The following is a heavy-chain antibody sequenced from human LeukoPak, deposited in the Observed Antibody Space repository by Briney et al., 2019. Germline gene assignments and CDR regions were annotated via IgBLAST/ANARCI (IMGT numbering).Heavy chain of an antibody. CDR1: GYSISSGYY. CDR2: INHSGST. V-gene: IGHV4-38-2*02. D-gene: IGHD1-14*01. Sequence: SETLSLTCTVSGYSISSGYYWGWIRQPPGKGLEWIGEINHSGSTNYNPSLKSRVTISVDTSKNQFSLKLSSVTAADTAVYYCARGRKWSSFDYWGQGTLVTVSS. J-gene: IGHJ4*02. CDR3: ARGRKWSSFDY.